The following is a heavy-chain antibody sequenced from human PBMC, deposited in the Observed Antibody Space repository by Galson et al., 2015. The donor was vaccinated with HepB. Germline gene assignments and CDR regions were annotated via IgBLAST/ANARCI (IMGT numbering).Heavy chain of an antibody. J-gene: IGHJ6*02. Sequence: SLRLSCAASGFTFSSYAMHWVRQAPGKGLEWVAVISYDGSNKYYADSVKGRFTISRDNSKNTLYLQMNSLRAEDTAVYYCARDTAELLTVTTEGNYYYYGMDVWGQGTTVTVSS. D-gene: IGHD4-17*01. CDR2: ISYDGSNK. CDR1: GFTFSSYA. V-gene: IGHV3-30*04. CDR3: ARDTAELLTVTTEGNYYYYGMDV.